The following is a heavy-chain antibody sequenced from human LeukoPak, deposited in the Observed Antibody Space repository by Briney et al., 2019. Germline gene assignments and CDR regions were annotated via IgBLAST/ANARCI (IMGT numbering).Heavy chain of an antibody. CDR3: AKDWQQLPYYYMDV. CDR2: IKSKTDGGTT. CDR1: GFTFSNAW. D-gene: IGHD6-13*01. J-gene: IGHJ6*03. Sequence: GGSLRLSCAASGFTFSNAWMSWVRQAPGKGLEWVGRIKSKTDGGTTDYAAPVKGRFTISRDDSKNTLYLQMNSLRAEDTAVYYCAKDWQQLPYYYMDVWGKGTTVTVSS. V-gene: IGHV3-15*01.